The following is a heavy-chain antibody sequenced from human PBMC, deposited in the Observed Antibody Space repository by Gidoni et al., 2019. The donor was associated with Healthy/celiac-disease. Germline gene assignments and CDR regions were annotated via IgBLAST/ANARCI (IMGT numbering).Heavy chain of an antibody. J-gene: IGHJ4*02. CDR1: GGSFSGYY. CDR2: INHSGST. V-gene: IGHV4-34*01. D-gene: IGHD3-3*01. Sequence: QVQLQQWGAGLLKPSETLSLTCAVYGGSFSGYYWRWIRQPPGKGLEWIGEINHSGSTNYNPSLKSRVTISVDTSKNQFSLKLSSVTAADTAVYYCARGARITIFGVAIKAHFDYWGQGTLVTVSS. CDR3: ARGARITIFGVAIKAHFDY.